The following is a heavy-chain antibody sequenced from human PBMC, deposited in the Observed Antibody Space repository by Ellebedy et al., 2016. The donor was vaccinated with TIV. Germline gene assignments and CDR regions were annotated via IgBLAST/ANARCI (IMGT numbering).Heavy chain of an antibody. CDR3: ARAYSSSWLNY. CDR1: GGSFSGYY. V-gene: IGHV4-34*01. CDR2: INHSGST. J-gene: IGHJ4*02. D-gene: IGHD6-13*01. Sequence: MPSETLSLTCAVYGGSFSGYYWSWIRQPPGKGLEWIGEINHSGSTNYNPSLKSRVTISVDTSKNQFPLKLSSVTAADTAVYYCARAYSSSWLNYWGQGTLVTVSS.